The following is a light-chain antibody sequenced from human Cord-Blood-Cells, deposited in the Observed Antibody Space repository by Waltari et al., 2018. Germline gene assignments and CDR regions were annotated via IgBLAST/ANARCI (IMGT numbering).Light chain of an antibody. J-gene: IGLJ3*02. V-gene: IGLV2-14*01. CDR3: SSYTSSST. CDR1: SSDVGGYNF. CDR2: DVR. Sequence: QSALTQPASVSGSPGQSITISCTGTSSDVGGYNFVSWYQQHPGKAPKLVLHDVRKRPSGVSNRFSGSKSGNTASLTISGLQAEDEADYYCSSYTSSSTFGGGTKLTVL.